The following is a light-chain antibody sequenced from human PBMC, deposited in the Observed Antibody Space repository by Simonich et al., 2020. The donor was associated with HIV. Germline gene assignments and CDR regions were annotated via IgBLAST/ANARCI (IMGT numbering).Light chain of an antibody. V-gene: IGLV2-14*01. CDR1: SSDVGGYNY. CDR3: SSYTSSSTLM. Sequence: QSALTQPASVSGSPGQSITISCTGTSSDVGGYNYVSWYQQHPGNAPKVFIYDGRKRPSGVSNRFSASKSGNTASLTISGLQAEDEADYYCSSYTSSSTLMFGGGTKLTVL. J-gene: IGLJ3*02. CDR2: DGR.